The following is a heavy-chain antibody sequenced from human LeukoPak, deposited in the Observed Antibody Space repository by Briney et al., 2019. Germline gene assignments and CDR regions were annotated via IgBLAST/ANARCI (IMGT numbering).Heavy chain of an antibody. CDR1: GFTVSSYY. D-gene: IGHD3-10*01. CDR2: IYTGGTT. V-gene: IGHV3-53*01. J-gene: IGHJ6*02. Sequence: GGSLRLSCAVSGFTVSSYYMSWVRQAPGKGLEWVSVIYTGGTTYYADSVKGRFTISRDNAKNTLYLQMNSLRAEDTSVYYCARNYYGSGSYSGYYYYYYGMDVWGQETTVTVSS. CDR3: ARNYYGSGSYSGYYYYYYGMDV.